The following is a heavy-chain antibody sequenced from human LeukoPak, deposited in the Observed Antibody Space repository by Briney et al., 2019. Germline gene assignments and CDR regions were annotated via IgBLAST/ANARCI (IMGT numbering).Heavy chain of an antibody. CDR2: IGGSGGNT. CDR1: GFTFSSYA. D-gene: IGHD2-8*01. Sequence: GGSPRLSCAASGFTFSSYAMSWVRQAPGKGLEWVSVIGGSGGNTNYADSVRGRFTISRDNSKNTLYLQMNSLRAEDTAVYYCAQWHTVDYWGQGTLVTVSS. V-gene: IGHV3-23*01. CDR3: AQWHTVDY. J-gene: IGHJ4*02.